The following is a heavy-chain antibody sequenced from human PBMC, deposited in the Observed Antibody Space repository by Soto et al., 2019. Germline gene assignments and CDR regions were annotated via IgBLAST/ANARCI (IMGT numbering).Heavy chain of an antibody. CDR3: ARGGAGTMVRGVTDP. D-gene: IGHD3-10*01. V-gene: IGHV3-21*01. CDR2: ISSSSSYI. J-gene: IGHJ5*02. Sequence: EVQLVESGGGLDKPGGSLRLSCAASGFTFSSYSMNWVRQAPGKGLEWVSSISSSSSYIYYADSVKGRFTISRDNAKNSLYLQMNSLRAEDTAVYYCARGGAGTMVRGVTDPWGQGTLVTVSS. CDR1: GFTFSSYS.